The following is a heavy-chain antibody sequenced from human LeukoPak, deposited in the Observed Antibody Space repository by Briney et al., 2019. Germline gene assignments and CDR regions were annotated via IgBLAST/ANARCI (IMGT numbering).Heavy chain of an antibody. CDR3: ARWGTVTRFVVDY. Sequence: PGESLKISCKGSGYSFINYWIGWVRQMPGKGLEWMGIIYPCNSDTRYSPSFQGQVTISADKSITTAYLQWRSLKASDTAMYYCARWGTVTRFVVDYWGQGTLVTVSS. CDR2: IYPCNSDT. J-gene: IGHJ4*02. V-gene: IGHV5-51*01. CDR1: GYSFINYW. D-gene: IGHD4-17*01.